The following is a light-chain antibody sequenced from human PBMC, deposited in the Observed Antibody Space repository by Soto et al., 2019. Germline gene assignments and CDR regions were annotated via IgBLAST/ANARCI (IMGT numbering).Light chain of an antibody. CDR2: GAS. CDR3: QQNNKWPPVT. CDR1: QTISNG. Sequence: EVVMTQSPATVSVSPGEGVTLSCRASQTISNGLAWYQQKPGHAPRLLLYGASTRATGVPARFSGGGSGTEFTLTISSLQSEDFAFYYCQQNNKWPPVTFGGGTKVEIK. V-gene: IGKV3-15*01. J-gene: IGKJ4*01.